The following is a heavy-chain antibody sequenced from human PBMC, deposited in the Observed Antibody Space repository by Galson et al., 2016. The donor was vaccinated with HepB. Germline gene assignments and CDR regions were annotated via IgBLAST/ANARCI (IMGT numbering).Heavy chain of an antibody. J-gene: IGHJ4*02. Sequence: SLRLSCAASGFTFSSYTMHWVRQAPGKGLEWVAPISSDGSNKYYADSVKGRFTFSRDNSKNTLYLQMNSLRAEDTAVYYCARDGITGTTLSFDYWGQGTLVTVSS. CDR1: GFTFSSYT. CDR2: ISSDGSNK. V-gene: IGHV3-30*04. CDR3: ARDGITGTTLSFDY. D-gene: IGHD1-20*01.